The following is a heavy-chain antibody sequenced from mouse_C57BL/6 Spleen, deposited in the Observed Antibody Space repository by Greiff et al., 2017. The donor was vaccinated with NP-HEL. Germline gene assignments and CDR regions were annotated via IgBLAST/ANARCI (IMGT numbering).Heavy chain of an antibody. D-gene: IGHD1-3*01. CDR3: ARSEWFDY. J-gene: IGHJ2*01. V-gene: IGHV1-54*01. Sequence: VQLQQSGAELVRPGTSVKVSCKASGYAFTNYLIEWVKQRPGQGLEWIGVINPGSGGTNYNEKFKGKAALTADKSSSTAYMQLSSLTSEDSAVYFCARSEWFDYWGQGTTLTVSS. CDR1: GYAFTNYL. CDR2: INPGSGGT.